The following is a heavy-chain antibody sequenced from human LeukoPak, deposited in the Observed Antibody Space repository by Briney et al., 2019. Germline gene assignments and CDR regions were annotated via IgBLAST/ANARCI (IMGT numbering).Heavy chain of an antibody. V-gene: IGHV3-7*01. CDR3: AREVRSSSPRMDV. CDR1: GFTFSSYW. D-gene: IGHD6-13*01. Sequence: GGSLRLSCAASGFTFSSYWMSWVRQAPGKGLEWVANIKQDGSEKYYVDSVKGRFTISRDNAKNSLYLQMNSLRAEDTAVYYCAREVRSSSPRMDVWGQGTTVTVSS. J-gene: IGHJ6*02. CDR2: IKQDGSEK.